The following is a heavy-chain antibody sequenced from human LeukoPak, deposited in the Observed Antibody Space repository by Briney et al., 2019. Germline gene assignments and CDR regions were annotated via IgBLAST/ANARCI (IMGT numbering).Heavy chain of an antibody. CDR1: GGSFSGYY. CDR2: INHSGST. V-gene: IGHV4-34*01. J-gene: IGHJ4*02. Sequence: PSETLSLTCAVYGGSFSGYYWSWIRQPPGKGLEWIGEINHSGSTNYNPSLKSRVTISVDTSKNQFSLKLSSVTAADTAVYYCASVTTYYDILTGYPEGDYFDYWGQGTLVTVSS. CDR3: ASVTTYYDILTGYPEGDYFDY. D-gene: IGHD3-9*01.